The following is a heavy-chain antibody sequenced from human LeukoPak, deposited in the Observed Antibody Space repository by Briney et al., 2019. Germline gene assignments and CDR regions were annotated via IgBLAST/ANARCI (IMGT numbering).Heavy chain of an antibody. CDR2: IYYSGST. V-gene: IGHV4-39*07. D-gene: IGHD6-13*01. CDR3: ARGPGIAAPPGGAFDI. Sequence: SETLSLTCTVSGGSISSSSYYWGWIRQPPGKGLEWIGSIYYSGSTYYNPSLKSRVTISVDTSKNQFSLKLSSVTAADTAVYYCARGPGIAAPPGGAFDIWGQGTMVTVSS. J-gene: IGHJ3*02. CDR1: GGSISSSSYY.